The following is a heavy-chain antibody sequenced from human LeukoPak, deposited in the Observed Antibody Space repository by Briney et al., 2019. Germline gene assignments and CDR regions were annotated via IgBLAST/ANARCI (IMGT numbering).Heavy chain of an antibody. D-gene: IGHD1-26*01. CDR2: INSDGSST. CDR1: GFTFSSYW. Sequence: SGGSLRLSCAASGFTFSSYWMHWVRQAPGKGLVWVSRINSDGSSTRYADSVKGRFTISRDNSKNTLYLQMNSLRAEDTAVYYCAKEPGRRVGAVDYWGQGTLVTVSS. J-gene: IGHJ4*02. CDR3: AKEPGRRVGAVDY. V-gene: IGHV3-74*01.